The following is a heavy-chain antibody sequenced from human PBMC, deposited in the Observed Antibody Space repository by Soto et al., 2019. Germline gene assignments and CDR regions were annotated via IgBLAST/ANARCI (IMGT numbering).Heavy chain of an antibody. V-gene: IGHV4-31*03. CDR3: ARDRAPYYYASSRYSLSYYYGMDV. CDR2: IYTTGST. J-gene: IGHJ6*02. CDR1: GDSIGRGGYY. Sequence: SETLSLTCTVSGDSIGRGGYYWTWIRQHPGKGLEWIAYIYTTGSTYYNPSLKSRVTISVDTSKNQFSLKLSSVTAADTAVYYCARDRAPYYYASSRYSLSYYYGMDVWGQGTTVTVSS. D-gene: IGHD3-22*01.